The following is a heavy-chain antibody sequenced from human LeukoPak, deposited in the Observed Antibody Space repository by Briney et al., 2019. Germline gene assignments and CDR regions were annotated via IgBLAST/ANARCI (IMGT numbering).Heavy chain of an antibody. CDR2: IYYSGST. V-gene: IGHV4-39*01. CDR3: ARHLAVAGRNDAFDI. CDR1: GGSISSSSYY. J-gene: IGHJ3*02. D-gene: IGHD6-19*01. Sequence: PSETLSLTCTVSGGSISSSSYYWGWIRQPPGKGLEWIGSIYYSGSTYYNPSLKSRVTISVDTSKNQFSLKLSSVTAADTAVYYCARHLAVAGRNDAFDIWGQGTMVTVSS.